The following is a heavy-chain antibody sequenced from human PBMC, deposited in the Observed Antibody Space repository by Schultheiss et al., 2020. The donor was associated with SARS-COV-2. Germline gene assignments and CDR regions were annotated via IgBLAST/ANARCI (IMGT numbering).Heavy chain of an antibody. CDR1: GGSISSGGYY. J-gene: IGHJ3*02. CDR3: ARGRGTTIQALPTASDAFDI. CDR2: IYSSGGT. Sequence: SETLSLTCTVSGGSISSGGYYWSWIRQPPGKGLEWIGYIYSSGGTNYNPSLKSRVTISVDTSKNQFSLKLSSVTAADTAVYYCARGRGTTIQALPTASDAFDIWGQGTMVTVSS. D-gene: IGHD3-16*01. V-gene: IGHV4-61*08.